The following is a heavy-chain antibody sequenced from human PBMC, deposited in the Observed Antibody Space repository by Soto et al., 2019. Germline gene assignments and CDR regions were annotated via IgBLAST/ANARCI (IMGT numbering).Heavy chain of an antibody. CDR1: GGTFSRYA. D-gene: IGHD1-1*01. CDR3: AKGYNYNPGDS. V-gene: IGHV1-69*01. CDR2: IIPMFNII. Sequence: QVQLVQSGAEVKKPGSSVKVSCKASGGTFSRYAISWVRQAPGQGLEWMGGIIPMFNIINYAQKFQGRVTITADESTSTAYMELSSLRSEDTAVYYCAKGYNYNPGDSWGQGTLVTVSS. J-gene: IGHJ4*02.